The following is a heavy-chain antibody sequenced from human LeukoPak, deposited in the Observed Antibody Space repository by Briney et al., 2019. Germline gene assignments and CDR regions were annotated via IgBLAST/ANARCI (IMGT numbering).Heavy chain of an antibody. CDR2: ISGSGGST. CDR1: GFTFSSYA. J-gene: IGHJ4*02. D-gene: IGHD5-18*01. Sequence: GGSLRLSCAASGFTFSSYAMSWVRQAPGKGLEWVSAISGSGGSTYYADSVKGRFTISRDNSKNTLYLQMNSLRAEDTAVYYCAKDLVQLWLLAPFDYWGQGTLVTVFS. V-gene: IGHV3-23*01. CDR3: AKDLVQLWLLAPFDY.